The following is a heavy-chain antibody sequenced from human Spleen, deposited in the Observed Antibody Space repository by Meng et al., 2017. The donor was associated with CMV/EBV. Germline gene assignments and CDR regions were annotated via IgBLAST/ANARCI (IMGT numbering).Heavy chain of an antibody. CDR2: FYYTGTT. CDR3: ARAPLGTVGGFGFDS. Sequence: SETLSLTCIVSGGSISSSYYYWGWIRQPPGKELEWIGSFYYTGTTFYNPSLKSRVTISGDTSKSQFSLKPNSVTAADTAVYYCARAPLGTVGGFGFDSWGQGTLVTVSS. J-gene: IGHJ4*02. V-gene: IGHV4-39*07. D-gene: IGHD1-26*01. CDR1: GGSISSSYYY.